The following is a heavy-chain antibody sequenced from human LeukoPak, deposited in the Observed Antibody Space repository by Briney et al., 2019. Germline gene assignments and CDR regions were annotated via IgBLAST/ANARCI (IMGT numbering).Heavy chain of an antibody. CDR3: ARAITMVRGVIIKKAGGAFDI. CDR2: ISSSSSYI. CDR1: GFTFSSHS. Sequence: GGSLRLSCAASGFTFSSHSMNWVRQAPGKGLEWVSSISSSSSYIYYADSVKGRFTISRDNAKNSLYLQMNSLRAEDTAVYYCARAITMVRGVIIKKAGGAFDIWGQGTMVTVSS. V-gene: IGHV3-21*01. J-gene: IGHJ3*02. D-gene: IGHD3-10*01.